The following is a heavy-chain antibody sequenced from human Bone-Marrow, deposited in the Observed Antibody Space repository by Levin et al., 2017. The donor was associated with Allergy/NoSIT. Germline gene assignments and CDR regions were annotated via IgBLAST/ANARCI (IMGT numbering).Heavy chain of an antibody. Sequence: GESLKISCKASGYTFTTYGLTWVRQAPGQGLEWMGWVSAYSGNTNYALNLQDRVTMTTDTATNPAYMELTSLRSDDTAIYYCARGHFPYYYYGMDVWGQGTTVVVSS. V-gene: IGHV1-18*01. CDR1: GYTFTTYG. J-gene: IGHJ6*02. CDR3: ARGHFPYYYYGMDV. CDR2: VSAYSGNT.